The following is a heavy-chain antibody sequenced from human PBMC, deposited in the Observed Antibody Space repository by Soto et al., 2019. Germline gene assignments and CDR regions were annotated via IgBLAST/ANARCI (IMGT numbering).Heavy chain of an antibody. J-gene: IGHJ4*02. Sequence: HPGGSLRLSCAASGFTFGTYAMNWVRQPPGKGLEWVSSTPGRGGSTYYADSVKGRFTISRDNSKNALYLQMNSLRAEDTAVYYCAKEVVRVTMIVVVITPSYFDYWGQGTLVTVSS. CDR2: TPGRGGST. CDR1: GFTFGTYA. CDR3: AKEVVRVTMIVVVITPSYFDY. V-gene: IGHV3-23*01. D-gene: IGHD3-22*01.